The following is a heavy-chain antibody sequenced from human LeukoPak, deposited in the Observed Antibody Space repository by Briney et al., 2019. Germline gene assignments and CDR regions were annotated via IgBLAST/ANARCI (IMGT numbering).Heavy chain of an antibody. Sequence: GGSLRLSCAASGFRFDDYGMNWVRQVPGKGLEWISGINWNGGSTGYGDSVKGRFTISRDNAENSLYLQMNSLRAEDTALYYCATAVDNYYGSGSYAYWGQGALVTVSS. J-gene: IGHJ4*02. CDR3: ATAVDNYYGSGSYAY. CDR2: INWNGGST. V-gene: IGHV3-20*04. CDR1: GFRFDDYG. D-gene: IGHD3-10*01.